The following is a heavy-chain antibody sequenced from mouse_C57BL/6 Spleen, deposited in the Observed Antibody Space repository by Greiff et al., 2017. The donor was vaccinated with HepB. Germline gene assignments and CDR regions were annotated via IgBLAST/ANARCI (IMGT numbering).Heavy chain of an antibody. D-gene: IGHD2-5*01. J-gene: IGHJ4*01. Sequence: VKLQQPGAELVKPGASVKVSCKASGYTFTSYWMHWVKQRPGQGLEWIGRIHPSDSDTNYNQKFKGKATLTVDKSSSTAYMQLSSLTSEDSAVYYCAIAPDSNYHYYAMDYWGQGTSVTVSS. CDR3: AIAPDSNYHYYAMDY. CDR2: IHPSDSDT. V-gene: IGHV1-74*01. CDR1: GYTFTSYW.